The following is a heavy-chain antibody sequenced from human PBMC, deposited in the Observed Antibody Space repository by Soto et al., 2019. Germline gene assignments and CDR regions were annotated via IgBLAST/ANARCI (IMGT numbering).Heavy chain of an antibody. CDR2: IYYSGST. Sequence: SETLSLTCTASAGSVTSDSYYWSWIRQPPGKGLEWIGYIYYSGSTNYNPSLKSRVTISVDTSKNQFSLKLSSVTAADTAVYYCARVYDAFDIWGQGTMVTVSS. CDR1: AGSVTSDSYY. J-gene: IGHJ3*02. V-gene: IGHV4-61*01. CDR3: ARVYDAFDI.